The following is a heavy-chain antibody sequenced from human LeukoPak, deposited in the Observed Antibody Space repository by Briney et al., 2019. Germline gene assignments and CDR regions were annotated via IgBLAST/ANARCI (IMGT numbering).Heavy chain of an antibody. D-gene: IGHD1-26*01. CDR2: IYYSEST. J-gene: IGHJ3*02. Sequence: PSETLSLTCTVSGGSISSSSYYWGWIRQPPGKGLEWIGSIYYSESTYYNPSLKSRVTISVDTSKNQFSLKLSSVTAADTAVYYCASTLQNAWELPRDPFDIWGQGTMVTVSS. CDR3: ASTLQNAWELPRDPFDI. CDR1: GGSISSSSYY. V-gene: IGHV4-39*01.